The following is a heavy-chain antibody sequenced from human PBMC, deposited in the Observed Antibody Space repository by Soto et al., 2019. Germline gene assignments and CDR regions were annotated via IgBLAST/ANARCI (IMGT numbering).Heavy chain of an antibody. CDR2: IIPMFGTA. CDR1: GGTFITYT. Sequence: QVQLVQSGAEVKKPGSSVKVSCKASGGTFITYTINWVRQAPGQGLEWMGGIIPMFGTANYAQKFQGRVTITADESTSTAYMELSSLRSEDTAVYYCARRYCISTSCHYYGMDVWGQGTTVTVSS. V-gene: IGHV1-69*12. CDR3: ARRYCISTSCHYYGMDV. D-gene: IGHD2-2*01. J-gene: IGHJ6*02.